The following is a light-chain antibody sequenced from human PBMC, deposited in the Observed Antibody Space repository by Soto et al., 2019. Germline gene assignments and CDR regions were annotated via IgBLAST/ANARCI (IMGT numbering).Light chain of an antibody. Sequence: DIQMTQSPSTLSGSVGDRVTITCRASQTISSWLAWYQQKPGKAPKLLIYKASTLKSGVPSKFSGSGSGTEFTLTINSLQPDDFAAYYCQEYYSYSWTFGQGTKVDIK. V-gene: IGKV1-5*03. CDR2: KAS. CDR3: QEYYSYSWT. J-gene: IGKJ1*01. CDR1: QTISSW.